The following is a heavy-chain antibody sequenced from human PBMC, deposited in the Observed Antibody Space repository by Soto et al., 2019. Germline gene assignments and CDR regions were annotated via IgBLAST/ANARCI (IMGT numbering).Heavy chain of an antibody. J-gene: IGHJ4*02. D-gene: IGHD2-2*01. V-gene: IGHV3-23*01. CDR2: ISGSAGST. Sequence: ESLELSCAASGFAFTNYAMSWVRQAPGKGLEWVSAISGSAGSTYYADSVKGRFTISRDNSKNTLHLHMTTLRAEDTAVYYCAKETTSMWFPLDYSGQGTLVTVSS. CDR1: GFAFTNYA. CDR3: AKETTSMWFPLDY.